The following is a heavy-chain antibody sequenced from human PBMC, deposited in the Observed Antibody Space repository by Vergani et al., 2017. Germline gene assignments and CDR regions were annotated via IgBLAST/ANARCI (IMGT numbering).Heavy chain of an antibody. CDR2: ISYDGSNK. V-gene: IGHV3-30-3*01. D-gene: IGHD3-22*01. CDR3: ARGFDPIVVVINDPNDAFDI. J-gene: IGHJ3*02. CDR1: GFTFSSYA. Sequence: QVQLVESGGGVVQPGRSLRLSCAASGFTFSSYAMHWVRQAPGKGLEWVAVISYDGSNKYYADSVKGRFTISRDNSKNTLYLQMNSLRAEDTAVYYCARGFDPIVVVINDPNDAFDIWGQGTMVTVSS.